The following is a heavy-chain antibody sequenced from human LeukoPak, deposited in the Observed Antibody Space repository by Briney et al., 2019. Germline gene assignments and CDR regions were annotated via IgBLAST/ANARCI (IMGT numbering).Heavy chain of an antibody. J-gene: IGHJ4*02. Sequence: PSETLSLTCTVSGGSISSGGYYWSWIRQHPGKGLEWIGYIYYSGSTYYNPSLKSRVTISVDTSKNQFSLKLSSVTAADTAVYYCAVHCSSTSCYRTIDYWGQGTLVTVSS. CDR2: IYYSGST. V-gene: IGHV4-31*03. CDR1: GGSISSGGYY. CDR3: AVHCSSTSCYRTIDY. D-gene: IGHD2-2*02.